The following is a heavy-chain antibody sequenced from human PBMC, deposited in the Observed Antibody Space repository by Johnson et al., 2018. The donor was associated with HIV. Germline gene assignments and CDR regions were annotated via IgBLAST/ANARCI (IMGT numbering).Heavy chain of an antibody. V-gene: IGHV3-7*05. CDR3: ARDRGGDDAFDI. J-gene: IGHJ3*02. CDR2: IKQDESEK. CDR1: GFTFSDYW. D-gene: IGHD3-10*01. Sequence: VQLVESGGGLVQPGGSLRLYCAASGFTFSDYWMSWVRQAPGKGLEWVANIKQDESEKYYVDSVKGRFSISRDNAKNSLYLQMNSLRAEDTAVYYCARDRGGDDAFDIWGQGTMVTVSS.